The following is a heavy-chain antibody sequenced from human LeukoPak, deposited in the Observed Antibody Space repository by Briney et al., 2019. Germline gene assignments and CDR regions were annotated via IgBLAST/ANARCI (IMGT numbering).Heavy chain of an antibody. D-gene: IGHD6-13*01. J-gene: IGHJ5*02. V-gene: IGHV4-39*01. CDR2: MYYSVNT. Sequence: PSETLSLTCTVSGGSISSRSYYWGWVRQPPGKGLEWIGSMYYSVNTYNNPSLKGRVTISVDTSKNQFSLNLISVTAADTAVYYCARSRIAAISGFDPWGQGTRVTVAS. CDR3: ARSRIAAISGFDP. CDR1: GGSISSRSYY.